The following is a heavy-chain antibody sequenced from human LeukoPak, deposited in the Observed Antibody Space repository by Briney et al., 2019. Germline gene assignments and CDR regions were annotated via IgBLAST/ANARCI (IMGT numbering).Heavy chain of an antibody. Sequence: SETLSLTCTVSGGSISSGSYYWSWIRQPAGKGLEWIGRIYTSGSPNYNPSLKSRVTISVDTSKNQFSLKLSSVTAADTAVYYCARGYSSSWGYYYYYMDVWGKGTTVTISS. J-gene: IGHJ6*03. CDR3: ARGYSSSWGYYYYYMDV. V-gene: IGHV4-61*02. D-gene: IGHD6-13*01. CDR2: IYTSGSP. CDR1: GGSISSGSYY.